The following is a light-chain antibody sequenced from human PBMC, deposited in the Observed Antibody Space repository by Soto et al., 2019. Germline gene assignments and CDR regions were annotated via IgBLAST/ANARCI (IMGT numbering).Light chain of an antibody. CDR2: GAS. CDR1: QSASSIY. CDR3: QQYGSSSWT. J-gene: IGKJ1*01. V-gene: IGKV3-20*01. Sequence: EIVLTQSPGTLSLSPGERVTLSCRASQSASSIYLAWYQQKPGQAPRLLIYGASSRATGIPDRFSGSGSGTDFTLTISRLEPEDFPVYYCQQYGSSSWTFGQGTKVEIK.